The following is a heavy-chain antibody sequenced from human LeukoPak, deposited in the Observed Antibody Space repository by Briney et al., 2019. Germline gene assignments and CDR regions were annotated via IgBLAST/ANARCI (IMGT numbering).Heavy chain of an antibody. CDR3: ARENTIVVVPAATKNWFDP. CDR1: GGTFSSYA. J-gene: IGHJ5*02. V-gene: IGHV1-69*05. D-gene: IGHD2-2*01. Sequence: ASVKVSCKASGGTFSSYAISWVRQAPGQGLEWMGGIIPIFGTANYVQKFQGRVTITTDESTSTAYMELSSLRSEDTAVYYCARENTIVVVPAATKNWFDPWGQGTLVTVSS. CDR2: IIPIFGTA.